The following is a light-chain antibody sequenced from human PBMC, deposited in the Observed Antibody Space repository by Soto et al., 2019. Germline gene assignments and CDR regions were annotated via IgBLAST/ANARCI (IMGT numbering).Light chain of an antibody. CDR2: EVS. CDR1: YSDVGGDDF. CDR3: TSYTNNLYV. Sequence: QSALTQPASVSGSPGQSITISCTGSYSDVGGDDFVSWYQHHPGKAPKLIIYEVSYRPSGVSNRFSGSKSGNTASLTISGIQAEDEAAYYCTSYTNNLYVFGSGTKV. V-gene: IGLV2-14*01. J-gene: IGLJ1*01.